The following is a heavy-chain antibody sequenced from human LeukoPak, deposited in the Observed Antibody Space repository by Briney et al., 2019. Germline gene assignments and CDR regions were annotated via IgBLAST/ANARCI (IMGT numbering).Heavy chain of an antibody. CDR3: AVYCSSTSCPQYNWFDP. CDR2: ISRTSSYI. CDR1: GFSFSSYS. Sequence: TGGSLRHSCVASGFSFSSYSMNWVRQAPGKGLEWVSSISRTSSYIYYADSVKGRFTISRDNAKNSVYLQMNSLRAEDTAVYYCAVYCSSTSCPQYNWFDPWGQGTLVTVSS. V-gene: IGHV3-21*01. D-gene: IGHD2-2*01. J-gene: IGHJ5*02.